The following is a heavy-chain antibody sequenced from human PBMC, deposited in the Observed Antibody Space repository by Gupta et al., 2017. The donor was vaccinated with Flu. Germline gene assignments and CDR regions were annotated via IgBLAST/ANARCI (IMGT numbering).Heavy chain of an antibody. CDR3: AKTGQLDY. CDR1: GFTFSINA. V-gene: IGHV3-23*01. D-gene: IGHD6-13*01. Sequence: EVQLLESGGGLVQPGGSLRLSCAASGFTFSINAMSWVRQAPGKGLEWVSTIPGSGGGTHYADSVRGRFTISKDNAKDTLHLQMHSLRAEDTAIYYCAKTGQLDYWGQGTQVTVSS. CDR2: IPGSGGGT. J-gene: IGHJ4*02.